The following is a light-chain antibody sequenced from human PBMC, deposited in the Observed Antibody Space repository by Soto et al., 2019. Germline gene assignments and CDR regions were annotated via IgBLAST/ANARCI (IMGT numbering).Light chain of an antibody. Sequence: DIVMTQSPDSLAVSLGERATINCKSSESVFYSFTNRNYLAWYQLKPGQPPKLLISWASTRESGVPDRFSGRGSGTKFTLHISSPQAEDGAVYCCQQYHTTPLTFGQGTKVEV. CDR3: QQYHTTPLT. J-gene: IGKJ1*01. CDR1: ESVFYSFTNRNY. CDR2: WAS. V-gene: IGKV4-1*01.